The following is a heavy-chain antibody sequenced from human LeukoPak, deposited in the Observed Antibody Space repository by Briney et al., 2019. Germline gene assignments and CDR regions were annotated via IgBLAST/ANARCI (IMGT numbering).Heavy chain of an antibody. CDR2: VSYDGSSK. Sequence: GGSLRLSCAASGFTFSNYAMHWVRQAPGKGLEWVAVVSYDGSSKYYADSVKGRFTTSRDNSKNTLYLQMNSLRAEDTAVYYCATEQWLDGNAFDIWGQGTMVTVSS. V-gene: IGHV3-30*04. CDR1: GFTFSNYA. J-gene: IGHJ3*02. D-gene: IGHD6-19*01. CDR3: ATEQWLDGNAFDI.